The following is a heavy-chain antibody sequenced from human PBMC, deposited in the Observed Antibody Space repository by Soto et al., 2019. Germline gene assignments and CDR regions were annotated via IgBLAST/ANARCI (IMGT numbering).Heavy chain of an antibody. CDR1: GFTFSNYA. V-gene: IGHV3-33*08. D-gene: IGHD3-22*01. CDR3: ARGGDYYDSSGYYYPNYFDY. CDR2: IWYDGSNK. Sequence: GGSLRLSCAASGFTFSNYAMNWVRQAPGKGLEWVAVIWYDGSNKYYADSVKGRFTISRDNSKNTLYLQMNSLRAEDTAVYYCARGGDYYDSSGYYYPNYFDYWGQGTLVTVSS. J-gene: IGHJ4*02.